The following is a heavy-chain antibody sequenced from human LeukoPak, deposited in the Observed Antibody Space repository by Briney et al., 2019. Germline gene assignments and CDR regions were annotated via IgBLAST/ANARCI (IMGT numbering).Heavy chain of an antibody. J-gene: IGHJ2*01. CDR1: GFTFSSYS. CDR3: AKPSLYYYDTSGYYRYWYFDL. Sequence: GGSLTLSCAASGFTFSSYSMNWVRQAPGKGLEWVSSISSSSSYIYYADSVKGRFTISRDNAKNSLYLQMNSLRAEDTAVYYCAKPSLYYYDTSGYYRYWYFDLWGRGTLVTVSS. D-gene: IGHD3-22*01. V-gene: IGHV3-21*01. CDR2: ISSSSSYI.